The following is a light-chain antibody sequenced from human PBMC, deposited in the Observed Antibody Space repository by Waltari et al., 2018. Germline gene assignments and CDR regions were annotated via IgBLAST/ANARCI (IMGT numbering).Light chain of an antibody. CDR1: SSDVGRYKY. V-gene: IGLV2-14*03. CDR2: DVS. CDR3: SSYTSSKTYV. Sequence: QSALTQPASVSGSPGQSITISCTGTSSDVGRYKYVSWYQQNPGKAHKLIMHDVSDRPLGLSTRFSGSKFGNTASLTISGLQAEDEADYYCSSYTSSKTYVFGTGTKVTVL. J-gene: IGLJ1*01.